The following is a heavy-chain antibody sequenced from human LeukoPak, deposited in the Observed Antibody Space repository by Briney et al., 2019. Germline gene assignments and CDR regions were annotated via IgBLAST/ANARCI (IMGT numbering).Heavy chain of an antibody. J-gene: IGHJ4*02. CDR3: ARQTWGYSYGF. D-gene: IGHD5-18*01. V-gene: IGHV3-30*03. Sequence: GRSLRLSCAASGFTFSSYGMHWVRQAPGKGLEWVAVISYDGSNKYYADSVKGRFTISRDNSKNTLYLQMNSLRAEDTAVYYCARQTWGYSYGFWGQGTLVTVSS. CDR2: ISYDGSNK. CDR1: GFTFSSYG.